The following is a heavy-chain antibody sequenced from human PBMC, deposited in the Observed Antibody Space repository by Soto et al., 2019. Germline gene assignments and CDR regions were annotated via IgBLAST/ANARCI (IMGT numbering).Heavy chain of an antibody. D-gene: IGHD2-21*02. V-gene: IGHV3-23*01. Sequence: VGSLRLSCAASGFSFTNFAMSWVRQAPGKGLEWVAGIGASGDITWYADSVKSRLSISRDNSKNTLYLQLNSLRFEDTAVYYCAKDDFTDRGDDYFDYWGPGTLVTVSS. J-gene: IGHJ4*02. CDR2: IGASGDIT. CDR3: AKDDFTDRGDDYFDY. CDR1: GFSFTNFA.